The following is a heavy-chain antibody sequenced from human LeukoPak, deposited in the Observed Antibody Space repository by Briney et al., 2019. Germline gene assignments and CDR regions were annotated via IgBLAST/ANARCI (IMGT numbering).Heavy chain of an antibody. CDR2: IYYSGST. Sequence: SETLSLTCAVSGGSINSSSHYWGWIRQPPGKRLEWIGSIYYSGSTYYNPSLKSRVTISVDTSKNQFSLRLSSVTAADMAVYFCARLGYSVSWTDCWGQGTLVTVSS. CDR1: GGSINSSSHY. V-gene: IGHV4-39*01. D-gene: IGHD6-13*01. CDR3: ARLGYSVSWTDC. J-gene: IGHJ4*02.